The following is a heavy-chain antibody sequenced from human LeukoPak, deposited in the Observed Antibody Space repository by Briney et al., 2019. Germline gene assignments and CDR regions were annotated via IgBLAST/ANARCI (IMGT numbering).Heavy chain of an antibody. D-gene: IGHD2-2*01. CDR1: AGSITTTNY. CDR3: TREGGPCRHLDY. V-gene: IGHV4-4*02. J-gene: IGHJ4*02. CDR2: VNLQGST. Sequence: SETLSLTCGVAAGSITTTNYWTWVRQPPGKGLEWIGEVNLQGSTNYNPPLMDRHAISVDKSENHISLQLTSVTAPGTAVYYFTREGGPCRHLDYSGEGDLGTVSS.